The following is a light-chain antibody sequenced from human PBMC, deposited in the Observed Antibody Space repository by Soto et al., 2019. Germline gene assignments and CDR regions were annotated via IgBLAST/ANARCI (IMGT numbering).Light chain of an antibody. J-gene: IGKJ4*01. CDR1: QSVLYSSDNQNY. CDR2: WAS. Sequence: DIVMTQSPDSLAVSLGERATINCKSSQSVLYSSDNQNYLAWYQQKPGQPPKLLIYWASTRKSGVPDRFSGSGSGTDFTLTISSLQAEDVAIYYCQQYYSTPLTFGGGTKVDIK. V-gene: IGKV4-1*01. CDR3: QQYYSTPLT.